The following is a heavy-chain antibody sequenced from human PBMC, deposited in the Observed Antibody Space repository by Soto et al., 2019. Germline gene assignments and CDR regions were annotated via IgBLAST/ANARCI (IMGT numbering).Heavy chain of an antibody. V-gene: IGHV5-51*01. J-gene: IGHJ3*02. CDR3: VRPQAKELGTIRGAFDI. CDR2: IYPADSDT. D-gene: IGHD3-10*01. CDR1: GDTFTSHW. Sequence: GESLKISCKGSGDTFTSHWIAWVRQMPGKGLELMGLIYPADSDTRYSPSFEGQVTISVDKSSSTAYLQWSGLKASDTAMYYCVRPQAKELGTIRGAFDIWGQGTKVTVSS.